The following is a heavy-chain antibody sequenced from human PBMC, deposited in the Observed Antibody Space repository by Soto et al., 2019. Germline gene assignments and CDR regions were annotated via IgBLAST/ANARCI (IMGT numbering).Heavy chain of an antibody. J-gene: IGHJ5*02. V-gene: IGHV1-69*13. CDR1: GGTFSSYA. CDR3: ARELDIVVVPAAMEDWFDP. Sequence: GASVKVSCKASGGTFSSYAISWVRQAPGQGLEWMGGINPIFGTANYAQKFQGRVTITADESTSTAYMELSSLRSEDTAVYYCARELDIVVVPAAMEDWFDPWGQGTLVTVSS. CDR2: INPIFGTA. D-gene: IGHD2-2*03.